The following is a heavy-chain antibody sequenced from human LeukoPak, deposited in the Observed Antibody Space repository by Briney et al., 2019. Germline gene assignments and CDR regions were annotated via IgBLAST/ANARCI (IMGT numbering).Heavy chain of an antibody. V-gene: IGHV3-7*01. CDR2: IRQDGSEK. D-gene: IGHD6-13*01. CDR3: ARGTAAAAGIDY. CDR1: GFTFANYW. Sequence: GGSLRLSCAASGFTFANYWMSWVRQAPGKGLEWVANIRQDGSEKFYVDSVKGRFTISRDNDKSSLYLQMNSLRAEDTAVYYCARGTAAAAGIDYWGQGILVTVSS. J-gene: IGHJ4*02.